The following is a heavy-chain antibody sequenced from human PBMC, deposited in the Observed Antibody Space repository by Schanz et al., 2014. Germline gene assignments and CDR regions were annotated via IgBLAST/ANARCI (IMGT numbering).Heavy chain of an antibody. CDR2: IYTDGST. V-gene: IGHV3-66*01. D-gene: IGHD5-18*01. CDR1: GFTFSTYA. J-gene: IGHJ4*02. Sequence: EVQLLESGGALVQPGGSLRLSCSASGFTFSTYAMSWVRQAPGKGLEWVSIIYTDGSTYYADSVRDRFTISRDNSKNMLYLQINNLRAEDTAVYYCARGTDTAMEHRPFDYWGQGTLVTVSS. CDR3: ARGTDTAMEHRPFDY.